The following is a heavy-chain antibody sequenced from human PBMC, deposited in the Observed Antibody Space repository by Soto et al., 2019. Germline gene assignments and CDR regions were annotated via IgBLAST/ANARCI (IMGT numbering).Heavy chain of an antibody. CDR2: ISAYNGNT. CDR3: ARDHEFVPYKDYDFWSGLWNWFDP. D-gene: IGHD3-3*01. CDR1: GYTFTSYG. Sequence: ASVKVSCKASGYTFTSYGISWVRQAPGQGLEWMGWISAYNGNTNYAQKLQGRVTMTTDTSTSTAYMELRSLRSDDTAVYYCARDHEFVPYKDYDFWSGLWNWFDPWGQGTLVTVSS. J-gene: IGHJ5*02. V-gene: IGHV1-18*01.